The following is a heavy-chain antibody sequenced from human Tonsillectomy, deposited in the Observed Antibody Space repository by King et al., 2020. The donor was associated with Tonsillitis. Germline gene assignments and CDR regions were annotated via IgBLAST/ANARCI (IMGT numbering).Heavy chain of an antibody. J-gene: IGHJ6*02. CDR3: TRVVFWSGSYSGGMDV. CDR1: GFTFGDYT. D-gene: IGHD3-3*01. Sequence: VQLVESGGGLVKPGRSLRLSCTASGFTFGDYTMSWFRQAPGKGLEWVGFIRRKAYGGTTEYAASLKGRFTISRDDSKSIAYLQMNSLKTEDTAVFYCTRVVFWSGSYSGGMDVWGQGTTVTVSS. CDR2: IRRKAYGGTT. V-gene: IGHV3-49*05.